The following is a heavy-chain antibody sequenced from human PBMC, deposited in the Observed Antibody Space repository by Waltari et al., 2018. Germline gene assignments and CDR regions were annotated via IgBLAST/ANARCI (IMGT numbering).Heavy chain of an antibody. CDR1: GFTFGDYA. CDR3: AKANGFGGATESDY. CDR2: ISWNSGSI. J-gene: IGHJ4*02. D-gene: IGHD3-16*01. V-gene: IGHV3-9*01. Sequence: EVQLVESGGGLVQPGRSLRLSCAASGFTFGDYAMPWVRQAPGKGLEWVSGISWNSGSIGYADSVKGRFTISRDNAKNSLFLQMNSLRAEDTAVYYCAKANGFGGATESDYWGQGTLVTVSS.